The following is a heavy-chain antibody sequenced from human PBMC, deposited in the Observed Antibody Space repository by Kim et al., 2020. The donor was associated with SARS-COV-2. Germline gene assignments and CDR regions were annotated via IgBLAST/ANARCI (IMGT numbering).Heavy chain of an antibody. CDR3: ARYHYGHSGDDAFDI. Sequence: SETLSLTCTVSGGSISSSYYYWDWIRQPPGKGLEWIGSIYYSGKTYYNSSLKSRVTISVDTSKNQFSLKLSSVTAADTAMYYCARYHYGHSGDDAFDIWGQGTMVTVSS. J-gene: IGHJ3*02. V-gene: IGHV4-39*01. CDR2: IYYSGKT. CDR1: GGSISSSYYY. D-gene: IGHD4-17*01.